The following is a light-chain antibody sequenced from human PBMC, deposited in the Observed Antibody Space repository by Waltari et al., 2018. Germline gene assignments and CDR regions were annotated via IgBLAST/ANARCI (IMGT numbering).Light chain of an antibody. Sequence: ASVGDRVTITCRASQSISSYLNWYQQKPGKAPKLLIYAASSLQSGVPSRFSGSGSGTDFTLTISSLQPEDFATYYCQQSYSTPLTFGGGTKVEIK. CDR2: AAS. CDR3: QQSYSTPLT. V-gene: IGKV1-39*01. J-gene: IGKJ4*01. CDR1: QSISSY.